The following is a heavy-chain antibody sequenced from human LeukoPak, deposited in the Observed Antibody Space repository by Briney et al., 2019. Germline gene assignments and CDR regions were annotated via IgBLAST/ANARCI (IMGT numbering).Heavy chain of an antibody. D-gene: IGHD6-6*01. J-gene: IGHJ3*02. CDR3: ATLYGSSAGAFDI. CDR1: GGSLSSSSYY. CDR2: IYYSGST. Sequence: SETLSLTCIVSGGSLSSSSYYWGWICQPPGKGLEWIGTIYYSGSTYYNPSLKSRVTISVDSSKNQFSLKLSSVTAADTAVFYCATLYGSSAGAFDIWGQGTVVTVSS. V-gene: IGHV4-39*01.